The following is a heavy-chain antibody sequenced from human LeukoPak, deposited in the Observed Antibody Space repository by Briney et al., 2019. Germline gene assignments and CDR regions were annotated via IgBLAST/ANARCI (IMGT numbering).Heavy chain of an antibody. Sequence: GGSLRLSCAASGFTFSDYYMSWIRQAPGKGLEWLSYINIGGTNTHYADSVKGRFTISRDNTKKSLYLQMNNLRAEDTAVYYCATDGAGFDTWGQGVLVTVCS. CDR3: ATDGAGFDT. CDR2: INIGGTNT. V-gene: IGHV3-11*01. CDR1: GFTFSDYY. J-gene: IGHJ5*02.